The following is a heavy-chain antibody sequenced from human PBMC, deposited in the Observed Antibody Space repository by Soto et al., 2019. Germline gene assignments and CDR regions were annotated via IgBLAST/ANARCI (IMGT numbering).Heavy chain of an antibody. V-gene: IGHV1-18*01. CDR2: ISAYNGNT. CDR3: ARPRVVVIRSAFDI. Sequence: GASVKVSCKASGYTFTSYGISWVRQAPGQGLEWMGWISAYNGNTNYAQKLQGRVAMTTDTSTSTAYMELRSLRSDDTAVYYCARPRVVVIRSAFDIWGQGTMVTVSS. CDR1: GYTFTSYG. J-gene: IGHJ3*02. D-gene: IGHD3-22*01.